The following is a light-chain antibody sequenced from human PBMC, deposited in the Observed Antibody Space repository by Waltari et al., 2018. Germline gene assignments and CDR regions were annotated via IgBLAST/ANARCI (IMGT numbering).Light chain of an antibody. CDR1: TRDIGNYNF. J-gene: IGLJ2*01. CDR3: SSYAGGKTF. CDR2: EVI. V-gene: IGLV2-23*02. Sequence: QSALTQPASVSGSPGQSITISCTGTTRDIGNYNFVSWYQQHPGKAPKLIIYEVIKRPSGVSHRFSGSKSADTASLTISGLQTEDEADYYCSSYAGGKTFFGGGTKVTVL.